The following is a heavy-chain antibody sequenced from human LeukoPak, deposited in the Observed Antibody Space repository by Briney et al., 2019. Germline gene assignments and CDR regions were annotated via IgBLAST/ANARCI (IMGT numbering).Heavy chain of an antibody. CDR1: GFTFSSYS. CDR2: ISSSSSYI. CDR3: ARDIAAHY. D-gene: IGHD6-13*01. J-gene: IGHJ4*02. V-gene: IGHV3-21*01. Sequence: AGRSLRLSCAASGFTFSSYSMNWVRQAPGKGLEWVSSISSSSSYIYYADSVKSRFTISRDNAKNSLYLQMNSLRAEDTAVYYCARDIAAHYWGQGTLVTVSS.